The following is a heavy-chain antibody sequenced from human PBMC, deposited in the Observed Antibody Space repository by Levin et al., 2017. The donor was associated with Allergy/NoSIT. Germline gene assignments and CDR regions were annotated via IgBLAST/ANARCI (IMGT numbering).Heavy chain of an antibody. CDR1: GGSISSYY. J-gene: IGHJ2*01. Sequence: KASETLSLTCTVSGGSISSYYWSWIRQPPGKGLEWIGYIYYSGSTNYNPSLKSRVTISVDTSKNQFSLKLSSVTAADTAVYYCVKRGGSWYFDLWGRGTLVTVSS. CDR3: VKRGGSWYFDL. D-gene: IGHD3-16*01. V-gene: IGHV4-59*01. CDR2: IYYSGST.